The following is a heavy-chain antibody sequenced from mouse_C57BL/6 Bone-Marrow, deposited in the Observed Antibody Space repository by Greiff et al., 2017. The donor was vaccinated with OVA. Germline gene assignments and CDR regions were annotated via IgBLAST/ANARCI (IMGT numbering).Heavy chain of an antibody. CDR1: GYTFTSYW. CDR3: SLWYFDV. V-gene: IGHV1-61*01. J-gene: IGHJ1*03. CDR2: IYPSDSET. Sequence: QVHVKQPGAELVRPGSSVKLSCKASGYTFTSYWMDWVKQRPGQGLEWIGNIYPSDSETHYNQKFKDKATLTVDKSSSTAYMQLSSLTSEDSAVYYCSLWYFDVWGTGTTVTVSS.